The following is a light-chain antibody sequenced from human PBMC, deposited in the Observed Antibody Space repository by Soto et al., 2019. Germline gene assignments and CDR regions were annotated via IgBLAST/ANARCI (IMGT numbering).Light chain of an antibody. CDR1: QSVASS. Sequence: IVLTQSPVTLSLSPGERATLSCRASQSVASSLAWYQQKPGQPPRLLIYDASNRATGIPARFGGSGSGTDFTLTISSLEPEDFAFYYCQQRVSWPWTFGQGTKVDIK. J-gene: IGKJ1*01. CDR3: QQRVSWPWT. CDR2: DAS. V-gene: IGKV3-11*01.